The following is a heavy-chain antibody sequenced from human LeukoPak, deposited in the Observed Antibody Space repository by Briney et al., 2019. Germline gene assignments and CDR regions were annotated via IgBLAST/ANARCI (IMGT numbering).Heavy chain of an antibody. V-gene: IGHV3-30*18. CDR1: GFTFSSYG. D-gene: IGHD5-18*01. CDR2: ISYDGSNK. CDR3: AKDRGYSYGFGAFDI. J-gene: IGHJ3*02. Sequence: GGSLRLSCAASGFTFSSYGMHWVHQAPGKGLEWVAVISYDGSNKYYTDSVKGRFTISRDNSKNTLYLQMNSLRAEDTAVYYCAKDRGYSYGFGAFDIWGQGTMVTVSS.